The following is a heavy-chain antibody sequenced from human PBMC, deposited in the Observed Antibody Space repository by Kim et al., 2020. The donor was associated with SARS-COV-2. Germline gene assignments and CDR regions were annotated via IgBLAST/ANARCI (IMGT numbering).Heavy chain of an antibody. Sequence: RYSPSFKGQVTISADKSISTAYLQWSSLKASDTAMYYCARPVTRGSGIDYWGQGTLVTVSS. CDR3: ARPVTRGSGIDY. V-gene: IGHV5-51*01. D-gene: IGHD3-10*01. J-gene: IGHJ4*02.